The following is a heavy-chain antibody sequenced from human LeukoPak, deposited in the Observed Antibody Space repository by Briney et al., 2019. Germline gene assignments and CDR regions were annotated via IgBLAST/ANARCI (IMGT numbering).Heavy chain of an antibody. D-gene: IGHD6-13*01. J-gene: IGHJ4*02. V-gene: IGHV3-30*02. CDR1: GFTFSSYS. CDR3: AKPLYGPGIAALAAYFDY. CDR2: IRYDGSNK. Sequence: GGSLRLSCAASGFTFSSYSMHWVRQAPGKGLEGVAFIRYDGSNKYYADSVKGRFTISRDNSKNTLYLQMNSLRVEETAVYYCAKPLYGPGIAALAAYFDYWGQGTLVTVSS.